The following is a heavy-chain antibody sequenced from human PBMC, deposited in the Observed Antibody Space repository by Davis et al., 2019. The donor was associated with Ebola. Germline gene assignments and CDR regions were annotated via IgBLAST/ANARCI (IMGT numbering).Heavy chain of an antibody. J-gene: IGHJ4*02. CDR2: FPGSGGGP. V-gene: IGHV3-23*01. CDR1: GFTFSTNY. D-gene: IGHD1-26*01. Sequence: PSETLSLTCAASGFTFSTNYMSWVRQAPGKGLEWVSTFPGSGGGPSYADSVKGRFTFSRDNSQSTLYLHMNSLRVEDTAIYYCAKHYSGSYCQDSWGQGTLVTVSS. CDR3: AKHYSGSYCQDS.